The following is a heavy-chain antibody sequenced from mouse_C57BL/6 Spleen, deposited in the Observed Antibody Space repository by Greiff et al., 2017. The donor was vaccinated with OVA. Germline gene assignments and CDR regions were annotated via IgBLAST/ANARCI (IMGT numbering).Heavy chain of an antibody. D-gene: IGHD1-1*01. CDR1: GYTFTSYW. V-gene: IGHV1-61*01. CDR3: AREGDHYGSSYVLFDY. Sequence: QVQLQQPGAELVRPGSSVKLSCKASGYTFTSYWMDWVKQRPGQGLEWIGNIYPSDSETHYNQKFKDKATLTVDKSSSTAYMQLSSLTSEDSAVYYCAREGDHYGSSYVLFDYWGQGTVVTVSA. J-gene: IGHJ3*01. CDR2: IYPSDSET.